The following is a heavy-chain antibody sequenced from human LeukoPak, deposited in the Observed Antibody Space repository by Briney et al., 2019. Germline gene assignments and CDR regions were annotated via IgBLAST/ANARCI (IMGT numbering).Heavy chain of an antibody. Sequence: GGSLRLSCAASGFTFSDYGMDWVRQAPGKGLEWVAFIRYDGSNKYYADSVKGRFTISRDNSKTTVYLQMNNLRSEDTAVYYCARGGHVIFQFDHWGQGILVTVSS. D-gene: IGHD3-10*01. V-gene: IGHV3-30*02. CDR1: GFTFSDYG. CDR2: IRYDGSNK. J-gene: IGHJ4*02. CDR3: ARGGHVIFQFDH.